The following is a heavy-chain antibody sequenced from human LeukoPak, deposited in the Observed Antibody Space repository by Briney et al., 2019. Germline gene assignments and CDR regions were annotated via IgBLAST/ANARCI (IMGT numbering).Heavy chain of an antibody. CDR3: AKEGAAKTAARLDC. D-gene: IGHD6-6*01. J-gene: IGHJ4*02. CDR1: GFTFSSYE. CDR2: ISSSGSTI. V-gene: IGHV3-48*03. Sequence: GGSLRLSCAASGFTFSSYEMNWVRQAPGKGPEWVSYISSSGSTIYYADSAKGRFTISRDNSKNTLSLQMNSLRTEDTALYYCAKEGAAKTAARLDCWGQGTPVTVSS.